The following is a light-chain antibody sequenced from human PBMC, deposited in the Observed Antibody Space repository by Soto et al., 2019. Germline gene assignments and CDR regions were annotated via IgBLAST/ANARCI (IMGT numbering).Light chain of an antibody. CDR3: SSYAGSTHFI. Sequence: QSALTQPPSASGSPGQSVTISCTGTSSDVGGHNYVSWYQQYPGKAPKLMIYEVSKRPSGVPDRFSGSKSVNTASLTVSGLQAEDEADYYCSSYAGSTHFIFGGGTKLTVL. V-gene: IGLV2-8*01. J-gene: IGLJ2*01. CDR1: SSDVGGHNY. CDR2: EVS.